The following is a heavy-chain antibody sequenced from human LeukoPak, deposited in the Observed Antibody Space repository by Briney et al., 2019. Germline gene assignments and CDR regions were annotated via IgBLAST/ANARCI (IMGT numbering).Heavy chain of an antibody. CDR1: GFTFSSYG. J-gene: IGHJ2*01. D-gene: IGHD3-10*01. CDR2: LSYDGSNK. V-gene: IGHV3-30*18. CDR3: AKESPDIYYGSESYDL. Sequence: GGSLRLSCAASGFTFSSYGMHWVRQAPGKGLEWVAVLSYDGSNKFYADSVKGRFTISGDNSKNTLYLQMNSLRAEDTAVYYCAKESPDIYYGSESYDLWGRGTLVTVSS.